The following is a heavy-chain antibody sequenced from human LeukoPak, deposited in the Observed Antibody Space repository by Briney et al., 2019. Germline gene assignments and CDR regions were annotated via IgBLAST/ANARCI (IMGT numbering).Heavy chain of an antibody. CDR1: GFTFSSYS. V-gene: IGHV3-48*01. CDR2: ISTSSNTI. D-gene: IGHD6-6*01. J-gene: IGHJ4*02. CDR3: AREKYTSSSTGVDY. Sequence: GGSLRLSCAASGFTFSSYSMNWVRQAPGKGLEWVSYISTSSNTIYYADSLKGRFTISRDNAKNSLFLQMNSLRAEDTAVYYCAREKYTSSSTGVDYWGQGTLVTVSS.